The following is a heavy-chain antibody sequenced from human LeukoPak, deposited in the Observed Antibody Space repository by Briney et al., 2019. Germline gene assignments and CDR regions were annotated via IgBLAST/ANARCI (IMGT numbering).Heavy chain of an antibody. CDR3: AKRVSRAFDV. CDR1: GFAFSNYA. J-gene: IGHJ3*01. V-gene: IGHV3-23*01. CDR2: ISGSGGGT. Sequence: GGSLRLSCAASGFAFSNYAMSWVRQAPGKGLEWVSAISGSGGGTYYADSVKGRFTISRDNSKNTLYLQMDSLRAEDTAVYYCAKRVSRAFDVWGQGTMVTVSS.